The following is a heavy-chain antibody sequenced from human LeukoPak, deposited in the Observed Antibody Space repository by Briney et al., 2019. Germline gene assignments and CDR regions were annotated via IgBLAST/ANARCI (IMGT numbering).Heavy chain of an antibody. CDR2: INQDGSKE. J-gene: IGHJ4*02. D-gene: IGHD5-12*01. Sequence: GGXLXLSCTASGFIFSNYWMTWVRQAPGKGLEGVAQINQDGSKEYYIDSVKARFSISRDNARNSLSLQMNSLRAEDTAVYYCVRDGGVSGYDLLDYWGQGTLVTVSS. V-gene: IGHV3-7*01. CDR3: VRDGGVSGYDLLDY. CDR1: GFIFSNYW.